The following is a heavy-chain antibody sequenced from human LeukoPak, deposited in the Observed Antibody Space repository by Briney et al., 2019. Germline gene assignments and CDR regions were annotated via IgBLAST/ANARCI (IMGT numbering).Heavy chain of an antibody. D-gene: IGHD3-16*02. V-gene: IGHV3-23*01. J-gene: IGHJ4*02. CDR1: GFTFNSFP. CDR2: ISGSDGTS. Sequence: GGSLRLSCAASGFTFNSFPMNWVRQAPGKGLEWVSSISGSDGTSHYADFVKGRFTISRDNSKNTLYLQMNSLRAEDTAAYYCAKSLGVGGYTRYKGFDQWGQGTLV. CDR3: AKSLGVGGYTRYKGFDQ.